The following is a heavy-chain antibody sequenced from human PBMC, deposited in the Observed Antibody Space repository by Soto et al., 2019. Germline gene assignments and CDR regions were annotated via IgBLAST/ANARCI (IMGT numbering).Heavy chain of an antibody. J-gene: IGHJ4*02. CDR2: VVRKIGNI. CDR1: GGTFSSYS. Sequence: QVQLVQSGAEVKKPGSSVKVSCKAPGGTFSSYSSNWVRQAPGQGLEWMGRVVRKIGNINFVRKFQGRLTLYADTSTRTAFLELNNLRPEDTAVYYCTRGGRENNCYDGNVEYWGQGTHFTV. V-gene: IGHV1-69*08. CDR3: TRGGRENNCYDGNVEY. D-gene: IGHD1-20*01.